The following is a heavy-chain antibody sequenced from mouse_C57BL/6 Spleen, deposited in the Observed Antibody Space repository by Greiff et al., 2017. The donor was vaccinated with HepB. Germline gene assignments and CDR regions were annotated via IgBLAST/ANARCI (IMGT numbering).Heavy chain of an antibody. Sequence: QVQLQQSGAELVKPGASVKISCKASGYAFSSYWMNWVKQRPGKGLEWIGQIYPGDGDTNYNGKFKGKATLTADKSSSTAYMQLSSLTSEDSAVYFCARWGVTTVAQAMDYWGQGTSVTVSS. J-gene: IGHJ4*01. D-gene: IGHD1-1*01. CDR3: ARWGVTTVAQAMDY. CDR2: IYPGDGDT. CDR1: GYAFSSYW. V-gene: IGHV1-80*01.